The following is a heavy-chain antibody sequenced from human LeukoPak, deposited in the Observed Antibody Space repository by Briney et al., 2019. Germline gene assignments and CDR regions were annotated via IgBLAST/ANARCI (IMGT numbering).Heavy chain of an antibody. CDR1: GFTFSSYA. CDR3: AVNYYDSSGYPYLSDY. J-gene: IGHJ4*02. V-gene: IGHV3-30*04. CDR2: ISYDGSNK. Sequence: PGGSLRLSCAASGFTFSSYAMHWVRQAPGKGLEWVAVISYDGSNKYYADSVKGRFTISRDNSKNTLYLQMNSLRAEDTAVYYCAVNYYDSSGYPYLSDYWGQGTLVTVSS. D-gene: IGHD3-22*01.